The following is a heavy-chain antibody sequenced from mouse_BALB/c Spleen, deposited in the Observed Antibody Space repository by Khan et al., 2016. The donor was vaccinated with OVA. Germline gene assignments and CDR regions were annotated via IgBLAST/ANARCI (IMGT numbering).Heavy chain of an antibody. Sequence: QIQLVQSGPELKKPGETVKISCKASGYTFTNYGMNWVKQAPGKGLKWMGWINTYTGQPTYADDFKGRFALSLDTSASTASLQINNLKNEDTATYFCARVGFNGTMDYWGQGTAVTVSS. J-gene: IGHJ4*01. CDR1: GYTFTNYG. CDR3: ARVGFNGTMDY. CDR2: INTYTGQP. V-gene: IGHV9-3-1*01.